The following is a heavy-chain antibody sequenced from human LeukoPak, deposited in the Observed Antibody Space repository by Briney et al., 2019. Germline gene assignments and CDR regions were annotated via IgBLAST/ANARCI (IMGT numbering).Heavy chain of an antibody. CDR1: GGSISSGDYY. J-gene: IGHJ4*02. D-gene: IGHD3-16*01. Sequence: SQTLSLTCTVSGGSISSGDYYWSWIRQPPGKGLEWIGYIYYSGSTYYNPSLKSRVTISVDTSKSQFSLKLSSVTAADTAVYYCARDGPRRYYFDYWGQGTLVTVSS. CDR3: ARDGPRRYYFDY. V-gene: IGHV4-30-4*01. CDR2: IYYSGST.